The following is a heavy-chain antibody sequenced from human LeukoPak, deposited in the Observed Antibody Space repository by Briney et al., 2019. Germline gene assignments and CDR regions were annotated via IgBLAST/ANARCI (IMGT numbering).Heavy chain of an antibody. CDR2: LYHDGDT. Sequence: PAGSLSLSCEGSGFTVSNYYMNWIRQSPGKGLEWIGFLYHDGDTNYNPSFKSRVTISVDTSKNQFSLRLMSVTAADTAIYYCARHSYTPFDYWGQGSLVTVSS. D-gene: IGHD2-2*02. CDR3: ARHSYTPFDY. J-gene: IGHJ4*02. CDR1: GFTVSNYY. V-gene: IGHV4-59*08.